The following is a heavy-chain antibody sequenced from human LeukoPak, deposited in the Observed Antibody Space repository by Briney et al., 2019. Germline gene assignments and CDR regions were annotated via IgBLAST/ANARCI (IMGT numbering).Heavy chain of an antibody. CDR3: ARDGYSSGWTWGDY. Sequence: ASVKVSCKASGYTFTSYGISWVRQAPGQGLQWMGWISAYNGYTHYAQMLQGRVTMTTDTSTSTVSMELRSLRSDDTAVYYCARDGYSSGWTWGDYWGQGTLVTVSS. J-gene: IGHJ4*02. D-gene: IGHD6-19*01. CDR1: GYTFTSYG. V-gene: IGHV1-18*01. CDR2: ISAYNGYT.